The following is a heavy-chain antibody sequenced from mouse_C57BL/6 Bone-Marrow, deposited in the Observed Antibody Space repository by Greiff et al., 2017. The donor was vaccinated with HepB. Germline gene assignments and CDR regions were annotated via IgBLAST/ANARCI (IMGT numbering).Heavy chain of an antibody. J-gene: IGHJ4*01. CDR1: GFTFSDYG. Sequence: EVMLVESGGGLVKPGGSLKLSCAASGFTFSDYGMHWVRQAPEKGLEWVAYISSGSSTIYYADTVKGRFTISRDNAKNTLFLQMTSLRSEDTAMYYCARWAAYYAMDYWGQGTSVTVSS. V-gene: IGHV5-17*01. CDR3: ARWAAYYAMDY. CDR2: ISSGSSTI.